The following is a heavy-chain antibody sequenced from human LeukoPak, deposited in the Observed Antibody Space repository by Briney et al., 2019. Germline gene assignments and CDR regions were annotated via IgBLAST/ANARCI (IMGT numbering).Heavy chain of an antibody. V-gene: IGHV3-7*05. Sequence: PGGSLRLSCAGSGFTFSSRWMTWVRQAPGKGLEWVANIKHDGSEKYYVDSVKGRFTISRDNAKNSLYLQMTSLRAEDTAVYYCARDGSTYDSWGQGTLVTVSS. J-gene: IGHJ4*02. CDR1: GFTFSSRW. CDR3: ARDGSTYDS. CDR2: IKHDGSEK.